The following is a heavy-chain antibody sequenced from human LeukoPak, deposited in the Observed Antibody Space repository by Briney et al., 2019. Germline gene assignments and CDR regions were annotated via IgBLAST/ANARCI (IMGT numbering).Heavy chain of an antibody. J-gene: IGHJ4*02. V-gene: IGHV3-23*01. D-gene: IGHD1-26*01. Sequence: GGSLRLSCAASGFTFSSYAMSWVRQAPGKGLEWVSSISGSGGSTYYADSVKGRFTISRDNSKNTLYLQMNSLRAEDTAVYYCAKGRNQWELLPEFDYWGQGTLVTVSS. CDR1: GFTFSSYA. CDR3: AKGRNQWELLPEFDY. CDR2: ISGSGGST.